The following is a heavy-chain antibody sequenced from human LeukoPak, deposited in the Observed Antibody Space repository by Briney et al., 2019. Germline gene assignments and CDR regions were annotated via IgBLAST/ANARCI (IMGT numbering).Heavy chain of an antibody. CDR3: ARQRVTTGSFDY. CDR1: GGSISSYY. V-gene: IGHV4-59*08. CDR2: IYYSGST. D-gene: IGHD4-17*01. J-gene: IGHJ4*02. Sequence: PSETLSLTCTVSGGSISSYYWSWIRQPPGKGLEWIGYIYYSGSTNYNPSLKSRVTISVDTSKNQFSLKQSSVTAADTAVYYCARQRVTTGSFDYWGQGTLVTVSS.